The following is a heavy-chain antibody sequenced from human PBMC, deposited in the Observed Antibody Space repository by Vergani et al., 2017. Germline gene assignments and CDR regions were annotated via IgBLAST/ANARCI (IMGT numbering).Heavy chain of an antibody. Sequence: QVQLQESGPGLVKPSQTLSLTCTVSGGSISSGDYYWSWIRQPPGKGPEWIGYIYYSGSTYYNPSLKSRVTISVDTSKNQFSLKLSSVTAADTAVYYCARAGSSYYDFWSGYFFDPWGQGTLVTVSS. CDR1: GGSISSGDYY. V-gene: IGHV4-30-4*08. D-gene: IGHD3-3*01. CDR3: ARAGSSYYDFWSGYFFDP. J-gene: IGHJ5*02. CDR2: IYYSGST.